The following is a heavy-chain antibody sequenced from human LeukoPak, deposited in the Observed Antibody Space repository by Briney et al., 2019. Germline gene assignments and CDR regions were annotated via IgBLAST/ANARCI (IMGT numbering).Heavy chain of an antibody. CDR1: GFTFSSYS. V-gene: IGHV3-21*01. CDR2: ISSSSSYI. Sequence: PGGSLRLSCAASGFTFSSYSMNWVRQAPGEGLEWVSSISSSSSYIYYAESVKGRVTISRDNAKNPLYLQMNSLGAEDTAVYYCARVGTGVYWGQGTLVTVSS. CDR3: ARVGTGVY. D-gene: IGHD3-10*01. J-gene: IGHJ4*02.